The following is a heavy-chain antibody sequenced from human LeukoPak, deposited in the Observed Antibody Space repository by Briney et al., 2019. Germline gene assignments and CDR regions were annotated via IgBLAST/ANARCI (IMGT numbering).Heavy chain of an antibody. CDR2: INSDGSST. CDR3: ARNYYDSSGYYYTFDY. J-gene: IGHJ4*02. Sequence: PGGSLRLSCAASGFTFGSYWMHWVRHAPGKGLVWVSRINSDGSSTSYADSVKGRFTISRDNAKNTLYQQMNSLRAEDTAVYYCARNYYDSSGYYYTFDYWGQGTLVTVSS. D-gene: IGHD3-22*01. CDR1: GFTFGSYW. V-gene: IGHV3-74*01.